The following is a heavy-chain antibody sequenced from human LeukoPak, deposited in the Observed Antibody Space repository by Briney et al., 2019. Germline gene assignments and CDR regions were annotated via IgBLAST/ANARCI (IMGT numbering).Heavy chain of an antibody. Sequence: ASVKVSCKASGYTFTGYYMHWVRQAPGQGLEWMGRINPNSGGTNYAQKFQGRVTMTRDTSISTAYMELSRLRSDDTAVYYCARVGYSSGWPLDYWGQGTLVTVSS. J-gene: IGHJ4*02. CDR2: INPNSGGT. CDR1: GYTFTGYY. V-gene: IGHV1-2*06. D-gene: IGHD6-19*01. CDR3: ARVGYSSGWPLDY.